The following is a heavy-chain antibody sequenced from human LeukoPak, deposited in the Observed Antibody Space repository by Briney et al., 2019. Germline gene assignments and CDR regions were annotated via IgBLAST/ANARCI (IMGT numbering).Heavy chain of an antibody. D-gene: IGHD3-10*01. CDR1: GGSFSGYY. J-gene: IGHJ4*02. Sequence: PSETLSLTCAVYGGSFSGYYWSWIRQPPGKGLEWIGEINHSGSTNYNPSLKSRVTISVGTSKNQFSLKLSSVTAADTAVYYCARASMVRGVIVYWGQGTLVTVSS. CDR2: INHSGST. CDR3: ARASMVRGVIVY. V-gene: IGHV4-34*01.